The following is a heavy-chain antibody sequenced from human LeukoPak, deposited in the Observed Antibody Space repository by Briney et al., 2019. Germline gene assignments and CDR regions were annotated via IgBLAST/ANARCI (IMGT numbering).Heavy chain of an antibody. V-gene: IGHV4-38-2*02. D-gene: IGHD2-21*01. CDR3: ARKGPEHLPTYFDH. CDR1: GYSISSGYY. Sequence: PSETLSLTCTVSGYSISSGYYWGWIRQPPGQGLEWIGYIWPSGSTNYNPSLSGRVAISLDKSRNHFTLMVTAVTAADTAFYYCARKGPEHLPTYFDHWGRGILVTVSS. J-gene: IGHJ4*02. CDR2: IWPSGST.